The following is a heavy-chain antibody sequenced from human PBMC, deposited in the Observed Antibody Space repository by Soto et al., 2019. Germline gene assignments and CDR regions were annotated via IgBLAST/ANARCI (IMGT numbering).Heavy chain of an antibody. CDR1: GFTFSVYG. CDR2: VSYDGSIK. CDR3: AKDGSHLAVAGTSPTSYFYSLPV. Sequence: QVQLVESGGGVVQPGRSLRLSCAASGFTFSVYGMHWVRLAPGKGLEWVALVSYDGSIKYYADSVKGRFTISRDNSKNTLYLQMNSLRVEDTAVYYCAKDGSHLAVAGTSPTSYFYSLPVWGQGTTVTVSS. J-gene: IGHJ6*02. V-gene: IGHV3-30*18. D-gene: IGHD6-19*01.